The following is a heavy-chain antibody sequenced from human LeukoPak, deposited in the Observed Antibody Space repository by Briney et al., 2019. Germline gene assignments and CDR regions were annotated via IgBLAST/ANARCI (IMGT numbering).Heavy chain of an antibody. J-gene: IGHJ4*02. CDR2: INPNIGGA. CDR3: AKAPVTSCRGAFCYPFDY. CDR1: AYTFTDYY. Sequence: GASVKVSFTASAYTFTDYYMHWVRQAPGHGLEWMGWINPNIGGAHYAQKFRGRVTMTRDTAISTAYMELSSLTSDDTAVYYCAKAPVTSCRGAFCYPFDYWGQGTLVTVSS. D-gene: IGHD2-15*01. V-gene: IGHV1-2*02.